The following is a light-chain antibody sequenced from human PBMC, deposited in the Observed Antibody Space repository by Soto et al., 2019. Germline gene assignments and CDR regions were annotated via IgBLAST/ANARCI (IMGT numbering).Light chain of an antibody. CDR3: HQYGSSPLT. V-gene: IGKV3-20*01. CDR2: GAS. J-gene: IGKJ5*01. CDR1: QSVSSY. Sequence: EIVLTQSPATLSFSPGERATLSCRASQSVSSYLAWYQQKPGQAPRLLIYGASSRATGIPDRFSGSGSGTDFTLTISRLEPEDFAVYYCHQYGSSPLTFGGGTRLEIK.